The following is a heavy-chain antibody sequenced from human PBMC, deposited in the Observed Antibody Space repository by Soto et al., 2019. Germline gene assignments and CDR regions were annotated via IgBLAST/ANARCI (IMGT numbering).Heavy chain of an antibody. D-gene: IGHD6-19*01. Sequence: QVQLGESGGGVAPPGMSLRLSCVASGFPFSTYGIHWVRQAPGKGLEWVAVISNDGRKQYYADSVKGRFTISRDNSKNTLYLQMDSLSPEDTAVYYCAKEIAVAGDLDYWGHGTLVTVSS. V-gene: IGHV3-30*18. J-gene: IGHJ4*01. CDR1: GFPFSTYG. CDR3: AKEIAVAGDLDY. CDR2: ISNDGRKQ.